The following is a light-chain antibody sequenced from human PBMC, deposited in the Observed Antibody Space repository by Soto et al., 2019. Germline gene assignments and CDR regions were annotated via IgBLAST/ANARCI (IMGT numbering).Light chain of an antibody. CDR1: QSISSY. CDR3: QQSYSTPLT. Sequence: DIQMTQSPSSLPASVGDRVTITCRASQSISSYLYWYQQKPGKAPKLLIYAASSLQSGVPSRFSGSGSGTDFTLTISSLQPEDFATYYCQQSYSTPLTFGGGTKVDIK. V-gene: IGKV1-39*01. CDR2: AAS. J-gene: IGKJ4*01.